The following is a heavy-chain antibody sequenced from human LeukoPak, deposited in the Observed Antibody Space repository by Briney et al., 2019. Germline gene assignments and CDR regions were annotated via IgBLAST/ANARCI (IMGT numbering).Heavy chain of an antibody. CDR1: GFTFSSYG. J-gene: IGHJ4*02. D-gene: IGHD3-10*01. CDR3: ARDRITMVRGLIIPDY. CDR2: IWYDGSNK. Sequence: GGSLRLSCAASGFTFSSYGMHWVRQAPGKGLEWVAVIWYDGSNKYYADSVKGRFTISRDNSKNTLYLQMNSLRTEDTAVYFCARDRITMVRGLIIPDYWGQGTLVTVSS. V-gene: IGHV3-33*01.